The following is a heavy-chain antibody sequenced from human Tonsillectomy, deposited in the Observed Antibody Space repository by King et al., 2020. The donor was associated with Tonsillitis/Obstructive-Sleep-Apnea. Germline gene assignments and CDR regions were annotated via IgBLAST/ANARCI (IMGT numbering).Heavy chain of an antibody. CDR2: ISSSGSTI. V-gene: IGHV3-48*03. Sequence: VQLVESGGGLVQPGGSLRLSCAASGFTFNSYEMNWVRQAPGKGLEWVSYISSSGSTIYYADSVKGRFTISRDNAKNSLYLQMNSLRAEDTGVYYCAGDCYYCMDVWGLGTTVTV. CDR1: GFTFNSYE. J-gene: IGHJ6*02. CDR3: AGDCYYCMDV.